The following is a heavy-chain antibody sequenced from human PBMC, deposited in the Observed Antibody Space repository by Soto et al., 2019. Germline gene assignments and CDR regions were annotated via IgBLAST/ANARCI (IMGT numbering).Heavy chain of an antibody. D-gene: IGHD6-13*01. J-gene: IGHJ4*02. Sequence: GASVKVSCKASGYTFTSYGISWVRQSPGQGLEWMGWISAYNGNTNYAQKLQGRVTMTTDTSTSTAYMELRSLRSDDTAVYYCARGGVWRGSSWRTFDYWGQGTLVTVSS. CDR2: ISAYNGNT. CDR1: GYTFTSYG. V-gene: IGHV1-18*01. CDR3: ARGGVWRGSSWRTFDY.